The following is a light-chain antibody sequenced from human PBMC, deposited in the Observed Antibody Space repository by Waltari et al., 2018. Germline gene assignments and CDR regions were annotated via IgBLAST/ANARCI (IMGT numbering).Light chain of an antibody. CDR3: QEYDTDYYT. CDR1: KSVSGW. Sequence: QMTQSPSTLSESVGDRVTITCRASKSVSGWLAWYQQKPGKAPQLLLYKASSLESGVPSRFSGSGSGTAFTLTISNLQPDDSATYYCQEYDTDYYTFGQGTKLEIE. V-gene: IGKV1-5*03. CDR2: KAS. J-gene: IGKJ2*01.